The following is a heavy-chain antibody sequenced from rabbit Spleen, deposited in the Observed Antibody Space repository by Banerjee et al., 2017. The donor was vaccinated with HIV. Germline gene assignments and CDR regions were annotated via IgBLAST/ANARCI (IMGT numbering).Heavy chain of an antibody. J-gene: IGHJ4*01. CDR1: GFSLSDYG. CDR2: ISVSGSA. CDR3: ASGTSSSGYHL. V-gene: IGHV1S36*01. D-gene: IGHD1-1*01. Sequence: QEQLEESGGGLVTPGGTLTLTCTVSGFSLSDYGVNWVRQAAGKGLEWIGYISVSGSAYYASWVNGRFTISKASSTVDLKMTSLTASDTATYFCASGTSSSGYHLWGQGTLVTVS.